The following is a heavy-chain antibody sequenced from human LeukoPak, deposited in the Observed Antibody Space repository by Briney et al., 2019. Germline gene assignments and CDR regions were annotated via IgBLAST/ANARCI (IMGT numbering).Heavy chain of an antibody. CDR1: GFTVSSNY. CDR2: IYSGGST. CDR3: ARGGLLGRYYFDY. J-gene: IGHJ4*02. Sequence: GGSLRLSCAASGFTVSSNYMSWVRQAPGKGLEWVSVIYSGGSTYYADSVKGRFTISRDNSKSTLYLQMNSLRAEDTAVYYCARGGLLGRYYFDYWGQGTLVTVSS. V-gene: IGHV3-53*01. D-gene: IGHD3-16*01.